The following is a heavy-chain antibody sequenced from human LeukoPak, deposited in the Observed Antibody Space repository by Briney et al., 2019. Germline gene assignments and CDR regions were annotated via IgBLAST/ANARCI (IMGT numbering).Heavy chain of an antibody. V-gene: IGHV3-48*03. CDR2: ISSSGSTI. D-gene: IGHD6-13*01. Sequence: GGSLRLSCAASGFTFSSYEMNWVRQAPGKGLEWVSYISSSGSTIYYADSVKGRFTISRDNSKNTLYLQMNSLRAEDTAVYYCAKRSLSGTRRYYYYYMDVWGKGTTVTVSS. CDR3: AKRSLSGTRRYYYYYMDV. CDR1: GFTFSSYE. J-gene: IGHJ6*03.